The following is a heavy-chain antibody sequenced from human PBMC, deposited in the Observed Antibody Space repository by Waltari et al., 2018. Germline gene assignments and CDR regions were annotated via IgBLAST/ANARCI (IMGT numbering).Heavy chain of an antibody. CDR1: GGSFSGYY. CDR3: ARGRPGWFDP. CDR2: INHSGST. V-gene: IGHV4-34*01. J-gene: IGHJ5*02. Sequence: QVQLQQWGAGLLKPSETLSLTCAVYGGSFSGYYWSWIRQPPGKGLEWIGEINHSGSTNYNPSLKSRVTISVDTSKNQFSLKLSSVTAADTAVYYCARGRPGWFDPWGQGTLVTVSS.